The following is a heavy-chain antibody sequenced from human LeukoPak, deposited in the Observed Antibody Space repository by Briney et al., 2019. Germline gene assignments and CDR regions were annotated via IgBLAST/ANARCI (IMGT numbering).Heavy chain of an antibody. CDR2: INSDGSST. CDR3: AAPSTVTTPIDY. CDR1: GFTFSSYW. Sequence: GGSLRLSCAASGFTFSSYWMHWVRQAPGKGLVWVSRINSDGSSTSYADSVKGRFTISRDNAKNTLYLQMNSLRAEDTAVYYCAAPSTVTTPIDYWGQGTLVTVSS. V-gene: IGHV3-74*01. D-gene: IGHD4-17*01. J-gene: IGHJ4*02.